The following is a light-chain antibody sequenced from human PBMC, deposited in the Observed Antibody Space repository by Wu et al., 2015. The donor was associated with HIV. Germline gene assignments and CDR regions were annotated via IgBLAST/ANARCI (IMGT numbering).Light chain of an antibody. CDR1: QSFSSY. CDR2: AAS. J-gene: IGKJ5*01. CDR3: QQSYSSPRT. Sequence: DIQMTQSPPSLSASVGDRVTITCRASQSFSSYLNWYQQKPGKAPKLLIYAASSLQSGVPSRFSGSGSGTDFTLTISSLQPEDFATYYCQQSYSSPRTFGQGTRLEIK. V-gene: IGKV1-39*01.